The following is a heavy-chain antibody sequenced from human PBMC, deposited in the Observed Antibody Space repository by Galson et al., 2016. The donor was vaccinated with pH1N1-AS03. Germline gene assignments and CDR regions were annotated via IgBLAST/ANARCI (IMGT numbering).Heavy chain of an antibody. V-gene: IGHV3-23*01. CDR1: GFTFSNYA. J-gene: IGHJ4*02. CDR3: AKADCSSSSCYRCNY. CDR2: ISGSGDST. D-gene: IGHD2-2*01. Sequence: LRLSCAASGFTFSNYAMNWVRQAPGKGLEWVSIISGSGDSTKYADSVKGRLTISRDNSKNTLYLQMNSLRAEDTAVYYCAKADCSSSSCYRCNYWGQGTLV.